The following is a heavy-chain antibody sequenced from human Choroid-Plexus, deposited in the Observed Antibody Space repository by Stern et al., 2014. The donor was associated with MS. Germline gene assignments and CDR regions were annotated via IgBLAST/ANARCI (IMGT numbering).Heavy chain of an antibody. CDR3: AKDRQYLTYFFDH. J-gene: IGHJ5*02. CDR2: VSYDGSNK. CDR1: GFTFGSCA. V-gene: IGHV3-30*18. D-gene: IGHD2/OR15-2a*01. Sequence: VQLLESGGGVVQPGRPLRLSCVASGFTFGSCAMHWVRQAPGKGLEWGAGVSYDGSNKYYADSGKGRFTISRDNSQNTLYMQMSSLRPEDTAVYYCAKDRQYLTYFFDHWGQGSLVTVSS.